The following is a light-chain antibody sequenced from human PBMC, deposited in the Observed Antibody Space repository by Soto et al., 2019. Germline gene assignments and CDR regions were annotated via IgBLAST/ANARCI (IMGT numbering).Light chain of an antibody. V-gene: IGKV3-20*01. CDR3: QQYGRSPPYT. CDR1: QSLSTTY. Sequence: EIVLTQSPGTLSLSPGERATLSCRASQSLSTTYIAWCQQKPGQAPRLLIYGASSRATGIPDRFGGSGSGTDFTLTISRLEADDFAVYYCQQYGRSPPYTFGQGTKLDIK. J-gene: IGKJ2*01. CDR2: GAS.